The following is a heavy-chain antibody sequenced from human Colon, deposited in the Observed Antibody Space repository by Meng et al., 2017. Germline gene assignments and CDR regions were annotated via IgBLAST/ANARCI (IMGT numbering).Heavy chain of an antibody. CDR2: IIPILGIA. Sequence: QVQLVQSGAEVKKPGSSVKVSCKASGGTFSNYAISRVRQAPGQGLEWMGGIIPILGIANYAQKFQGRVTITADKSTSTAYMELSSLRSEDTAVYYCARPASVVYSYGSFDYWGQGTLVTVSS. CDR1: GGTFSNYA. J-gene: IGHJ4*02. V-gene: IGHV1-69*10. D-gene: IGHD5-18*01. CDR3: ARPASVVYSYGSFDY.